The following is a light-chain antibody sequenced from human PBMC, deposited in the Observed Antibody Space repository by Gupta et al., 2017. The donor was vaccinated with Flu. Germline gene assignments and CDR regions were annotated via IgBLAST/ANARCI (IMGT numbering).Light chain of an antibody. CDR1: SNIGTNS. Sequence: SNIGTNSVNWYRQVPDTAPILLIYRDVQRPSGVPERFSASKSGTSASLAITGLQSDDEADYYCAAWDDSLNGFYLFGTGTKVTVL. J-gene: IGLJ1*01. CDR2: RDV. V-gene: IGLV1-44*01. CDR3: AAWDDSLNGFYL.